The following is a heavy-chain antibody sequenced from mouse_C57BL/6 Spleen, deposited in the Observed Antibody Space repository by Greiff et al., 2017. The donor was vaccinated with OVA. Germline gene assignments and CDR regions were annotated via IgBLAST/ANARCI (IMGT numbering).Heavy chain of an antibody. CDR1: GYTFTSYD. CDR3: ARQSNYVGDYAMDY. V-gene: IGHV1-85*01. CDR2: IYPRDGST. D-gene: IGHD2-5*01. J-gene: IGHJ4*01. Sequence: VQLQQSGPELVKPGASVKLSCKASGYTFTSYDINWVKQRPGQGLEWIGWIYPRDGSTKYNEKFKGKATLTVDTSSSTAYMELHSLTSEDSAVYFCARQSNYVGDYAMDYWGQGTSVTVSS.